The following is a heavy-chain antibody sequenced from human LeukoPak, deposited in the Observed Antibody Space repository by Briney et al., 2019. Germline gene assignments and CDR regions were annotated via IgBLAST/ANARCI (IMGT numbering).Heavy chain of an antibody. CDR2: ISGNGDST. Sequence: ARSLRLSCSASGFTFRSYAMHWVRQAPGKGLEYVSAISGNGDSTYYADSVKGTFTISRDNSKNTLYLQMSRLRAEDTAVYYCVKGGIAAADNYFDSWGQGNLVTVSS. D-gene: IGHD6-13*01. CDR1: GFTFRSYA. CDR3: VKGGIAAADNYFDS. V-gene: IGHV3-64D*06. J-gene: IGHJ4*02.